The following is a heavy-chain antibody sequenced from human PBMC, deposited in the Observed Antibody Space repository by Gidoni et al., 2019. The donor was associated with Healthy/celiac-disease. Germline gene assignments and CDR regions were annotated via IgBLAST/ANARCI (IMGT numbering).Heavy chain of an antibody. V-gene: IGHV3-11*06. Sequence: QVQLVESGGGLVKPGGSLSLSCAASGFTFRDYYMSWIRQAPGKGLEWVSYSSSSSSYTNYADSVKGRFTISRDNAKNSLYLQMNSLRAEDTAVYYCARDVDGSGTNWFDPWGQGTLVTVSS. J-gene: IGHJ5*02. CDR2: SSSSSSYT. CDR1: GFTFRDYY. D-gene: IGHD3-10*01. CDR3: ARDVDGSGTNWFDP.